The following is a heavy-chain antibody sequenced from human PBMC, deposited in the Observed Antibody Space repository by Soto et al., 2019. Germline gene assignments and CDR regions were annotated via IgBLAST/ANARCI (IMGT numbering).Heavy chain of an antibody. CDR3: ARLRGVVIHPNYYMDV. CDR2: IYYSGST. Sequence: SETLSLPCTVSGGSISSSSYYWGWIRQPPGKGLEWIGSIYYSGSTYYNPSLKSRVTISVDTSKNQFSLKLSSVTAADTAVYYCARLRGVVIHPNYYMDVWGKGTTVTVSS. CDR1: GGSISSSSYY. J-gene: IGHJ6*03. D-gene: IGHD3-3*01. V-gene: IGHV4-39*01.